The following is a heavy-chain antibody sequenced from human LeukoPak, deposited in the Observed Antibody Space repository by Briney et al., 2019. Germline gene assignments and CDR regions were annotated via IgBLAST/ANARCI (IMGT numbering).Heavy chain of an antibody. J-gene: IGHJ5*02. Sequence: PGGSLRLSCAASGFTFSSYAMSWVRQAPGKGLEWVSAISGSGGRIYYGASVKGRFTISRDNSKNTPNLQMNSLRTEDTAVYYCARGDKQLVFNRNKGGFDPWGQGTLVTVSS. V-gene: IGHV3-23*01. CDR1: GFTFSSYA. CDR2: ISGSGGRI. D-gene: IGHD6-13*01. CDR3: ARGDKQLVFNRNKGGFDP.